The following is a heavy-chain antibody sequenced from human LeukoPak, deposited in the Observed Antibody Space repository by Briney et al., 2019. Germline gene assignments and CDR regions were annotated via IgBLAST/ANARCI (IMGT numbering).Heavy chain of an antibody. CDR2: ISYDGSNK. J-gene: IGHJ4*02. CDR1: VFTFSSYA. CDR3: AKGYRSWYRFSDMVIDY. D-gene: IGHD6-13*01. V-gene: IGHV3-30*04. Sequence: GRSLRPSFAASVFTFSSYAMHWVRQAPCKGLEGVAVISYDGSNKYYAGSVKGRFTISRDNSKNALYLQMNSLRAEDTAVYYCAKGYRSWYRFSDMVIDYWGQGTLVTVSS.